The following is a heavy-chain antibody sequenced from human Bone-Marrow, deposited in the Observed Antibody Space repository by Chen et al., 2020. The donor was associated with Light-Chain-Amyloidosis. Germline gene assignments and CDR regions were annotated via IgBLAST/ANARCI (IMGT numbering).Heavy chain of an antibody. V-gene: IGHV1-8*01. D-gene: IGHD3-3*01. Sequence: QVQLVQSGAEVKKPGASVKVSCKASGYTFTSYDINWVRQATGQGLEWMGWMNPNSGNTGYAQKFQGRVTMTRNTSISTAYMELSSLRSEGTAVYYCARGGITIFGVVIGRYYYMDVWGKGTTVTVSS. CDR3: ARGGITIFGVVIGRYYYMDV. CDR1: GYTFTSYD. CDR2: MNPNSGNT. J-gene: IGHJ6*03.